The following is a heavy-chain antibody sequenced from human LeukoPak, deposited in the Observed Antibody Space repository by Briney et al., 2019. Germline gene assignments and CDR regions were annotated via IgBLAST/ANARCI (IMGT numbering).Heavy chain of an antibody. Sequence: ASVKVSCKASGGTFSSYAISWVRQAPGQGLEWMGGIIPIFGTANYAQKFQGRVTIPTDESTSTAYMELSSLRSEDTAVYYCARDTGDAFDIWGQGTMVTVSS. V-gene: IGHV1-69*05. D-gene: IGHD4-11*01. J-gene: IGHJ3*02. CDR3: ARDTGDAFDI. CDR1: GGTFSSYA. CDR2: IIPIFGTA.